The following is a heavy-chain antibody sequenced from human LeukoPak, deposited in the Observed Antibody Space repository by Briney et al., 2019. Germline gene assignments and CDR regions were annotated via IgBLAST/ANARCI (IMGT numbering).Heavy chain of an antibody. V-gene: IGHV4-59*08. CDR1: GGSISSYY. J-gene: IGHJ4*02. CDR2: IYYSGST. CDR3: ARAGVVTAGPFDY. D-gene: IGHD2-21*02. Sequence: SETLSLTCTVSGGSISSYYWSWIRQPPGKGLEWIGYIYYSGSTNYNPSLKSRVTISVDTSKNQFSLKLSSVTAADTAVYYCARAGVVTAGPFDYWGQGTLVTVSS.